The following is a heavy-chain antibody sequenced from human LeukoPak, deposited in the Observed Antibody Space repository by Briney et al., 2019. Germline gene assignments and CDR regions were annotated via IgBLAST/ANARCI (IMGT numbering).Heavy chain of an antibody. Sequence: GGFLRLSCAASGFTFSSYDMHWVRQATGKGLEWVSAIGTAGDTYYPGSGKGRFTISRENAKNSLYLQMNSLRAGDTAVYYCARGSRSMVRGAPSGYFDYWGQGTLVTVSS. J-gene: IGHJ4*02. D-gene: IGHD3-10*01. V-gene: IGHV3-13*01. CDR3: ARGSRSMVRGAPSGYFDY. CDR2: IGTAGDT. CDR1: GFTFSSYD.